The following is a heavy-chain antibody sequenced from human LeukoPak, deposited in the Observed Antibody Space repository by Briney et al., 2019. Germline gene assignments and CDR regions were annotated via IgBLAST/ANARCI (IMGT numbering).Heavy chain of an antibody. CDR2: IKQDGSEK. J-gene: IGHJ5*02. CDR1: GFTFGSYW. V-gene: IGHV3-7*03. Sequence: GGSLRLSCAASGFTFGSYWMSWVRQAPGKGLEWVANIKQDGSEKYYVDSVKGRFTISRDNAKNSLYLQMNSLRAEDTAVYYCARDQVAARREWFDPWGQGTLVTVSS. CDR3: ARDQVAARREWFDP. D-gene: IGHD6-6*01.